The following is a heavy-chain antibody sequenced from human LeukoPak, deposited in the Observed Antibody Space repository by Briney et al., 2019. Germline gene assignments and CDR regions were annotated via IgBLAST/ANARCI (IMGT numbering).Heavy chain of an antibody. J-gene: IGHJ4*02. CDR3: ARGWGYFDY. CDR2: IYYSGST. CDR1: GGSISSYY. V-gene: IGHV4-59*01. D-gene: IGHD6-19*01. Sequence: SETLSLTCTVSGGSISSYYWSWIRQPPGKGLEWIGYIYYSGSTNYNPSLKSRVTISVDTSKNQFSLKLSSVTAADTAVYYCARGWGYFDYWGQGSLVTVSS.